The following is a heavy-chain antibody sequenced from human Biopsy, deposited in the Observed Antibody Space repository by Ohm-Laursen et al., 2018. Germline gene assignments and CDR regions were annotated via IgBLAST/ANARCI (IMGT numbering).Heavy chain of an antibody. CDR2: LNPVRGNS. CDR3: GRAVRNQLLTDP. CDR1: GYTFTSYD. D-gene: IGHD1-7*01. V-gene: IGHV1-8*01. Sequence: ASVKVSCKASGYTFTSYDITWVRQASGQGPEWIGWLNPVRGNSNFGQKFRGRVTVTSDTSISTAYMELSGLTSDDTATYYCGRAVRNQLLTDPWGQGTLVTVTS. J-gene: IGHJ5*02.